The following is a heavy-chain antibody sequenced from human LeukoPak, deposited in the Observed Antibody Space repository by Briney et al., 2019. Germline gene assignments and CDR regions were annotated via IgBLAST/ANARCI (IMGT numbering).Heavy chain of an antibody. CDR1: GFTFSDYY. J-gene: IGHJ4*02. CDR2: ISSSSSYT. D-gene: IGHD3-22*01. V-gene: IGHV3-11*05. CDR3: ARDPMYYYDSSGYPGGALDY. Sequence: GGSLILSCAASGFTFSDYYMSWIRQAPGKGLEWVSYISSSSSYTNYADSVKGRFTISRDNAKNSLYLQMNSLRAEDTAVYYCARDPMYYYDSSGYPGGALDYWGQGTLVTVSS.